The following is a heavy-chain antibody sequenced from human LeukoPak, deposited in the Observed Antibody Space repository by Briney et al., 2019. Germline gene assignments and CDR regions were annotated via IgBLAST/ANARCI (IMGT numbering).Heavy chain of an antibody. CDR3: ARGPPPAYYYMDV. CDR1: GYTFTAYY. J-gene: IGHJ6*03. D-gene: IGHD2-15*01. V-gene: IGHV1-2*02. Sequence: DSVKVSCKASGYTFTAYYMHWVRRAPGQGLEWMGWINPNSGDTKYPQKFQGRVTMTRDTSISTAYMELSSLISDDTAVYYCARGPPPAYYYMDVWGKGTTVTVSS. CDR2: INPNSGDT.